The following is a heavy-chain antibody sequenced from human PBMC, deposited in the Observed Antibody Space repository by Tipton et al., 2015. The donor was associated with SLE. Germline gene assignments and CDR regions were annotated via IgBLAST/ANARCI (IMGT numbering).Heavy chain of an antibody. J-gene: IGHJ4*02. Sequence: TLSLTCTVSGGSISSYYWSWIRQPPGKGLEWIGYIYYSGSTNYNPSLKSRVTISVDTSKNQFSLKLSSVTAADTAVYYCATLPPGYARNYWGQGTLVTVSS. CDR2: IYYSGST. CDR3: ATLPPGYARNY. CDR1: GGSISSYY. V-gene: IGHV4-59*12. D-gene: IGHD5-18*01.